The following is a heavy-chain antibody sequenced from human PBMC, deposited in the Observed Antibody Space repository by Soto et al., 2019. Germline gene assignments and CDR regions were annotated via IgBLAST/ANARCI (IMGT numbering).Heavy chain of an antibody. CDR1: GGTFSSYT. Sequence: QVQLVQSGAEVKKPGSSVKVSCKASGGTFSSYTISWVRQAPGQGLEWMGRIIPILGIANYAQKFQGRVTITAEKSTSTAYMGRSSLRSEDTAVYYCARQPTGIAAAGLMVGYYGMDVWGQGTTVTVSS. D-gene: IGHD6-13*01. CDR2: IIPILGIA. V-gene: IGHV1-69*02. J-gene: IGHJ6*02. CDR3: ARQPTGIAAAGLMVGYYGMDV.